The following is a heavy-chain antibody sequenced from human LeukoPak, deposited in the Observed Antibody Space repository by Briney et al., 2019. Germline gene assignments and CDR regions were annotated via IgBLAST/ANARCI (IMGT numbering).Heavy chain of an antibody. Sequence: GRSLRLSCAASGFTFRSYGMHWVRQAPGKGLEWAAVISYDGSNKDYVDSVKGRFTISRDNSKNTLYLQMNSLRAVDTAVYYCAKARDCSSTSCYPNYYYYYGMDVWGQGTTVTVSS. CDR3: AKARDCSSTSCYPNYYYYYGMDV. CDR1: GFTFRSYG. V-gene: IGHV3-30*18. CDR2: ISYDGSNK. J-gene: IGHJ6*02. D-gene: IGHD2-2*01.